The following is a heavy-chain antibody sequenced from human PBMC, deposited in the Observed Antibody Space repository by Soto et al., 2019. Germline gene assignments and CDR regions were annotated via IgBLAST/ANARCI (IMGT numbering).Heavy chain of an antibody. Sequence: QVQLVQSGAEVKKPGSSVKVSCKASGGTYSSCAISWVRQAPGQGLEWMGGIIPIFGTANYAQKFQGRVTITADESTSTAYMELSSLRSEDTAVYYCARPIVGATSFYYYYGMDVWGQGTTVTVSS. J-gene: IGHJ6*02. D-gene: IGHD1-26*01. CDR3: ARPIVGATSFYYYYGMDV. V-gene: IGHV1-69*01. CDR2: IIPIFGTA. CDR1: GGTYSSCA.